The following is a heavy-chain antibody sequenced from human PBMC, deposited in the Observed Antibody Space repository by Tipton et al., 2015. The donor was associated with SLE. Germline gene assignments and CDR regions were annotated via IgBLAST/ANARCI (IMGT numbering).Heavy chain of an antibody. D-gene: IGHD2-8*01. Sequence: TLSLTCAVYGGSFSGYYWSWIRQPPGKGLEWIGEINHSGSTNYNPSLKSRVRISVDTSKNQFSLKLSSVTAADTAVYYCARDGGVNDYWGQGTLVTVSS. V-gene: IGHV4-34*01. CDR3: ARDGGVNDY. J-gene: IGHJ4*02. CDR2: INHSGST. CDR1: GGSFSGYY.